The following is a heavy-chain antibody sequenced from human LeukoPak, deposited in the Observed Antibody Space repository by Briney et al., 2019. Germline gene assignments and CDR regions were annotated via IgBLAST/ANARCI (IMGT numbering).Heavy chain of an antibody. CDR1: GYTFTSYD. V-gene: IGHV1-8*01. D-gene: IGHD3-10*01. Sequence: ASVKVSCKASGYTFTSYDINWVRQATGHGLEWMGWMNPNSGNAGYAQKFQGRVTMTRNTSIRTAYMELSSLRSEDTAVYYCARGGVTMVRGVFFPYYYYGMDVWGQGTTVTVSS. J-gene: IGHJ6*02. CDR3: ARGGVTMVRGVFFPYYYYGMDV. CDR2: MNPNSGNA.